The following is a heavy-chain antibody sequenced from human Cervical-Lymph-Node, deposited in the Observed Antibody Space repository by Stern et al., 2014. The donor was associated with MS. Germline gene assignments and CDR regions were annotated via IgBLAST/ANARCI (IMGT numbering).Heavy chain of an antibody. D-gene: IGHD1-1*01. CDR2: IKPDNGGT. Sequence: VQLVESGAEVKNPGASVKVSCKASGYTFTDYYMQWMRQAPGQRLEWMGWIKPDNGGTKSAQKFQGWVPMTRDTSTSTAYMKLSKIRSDETAIYYCARASTTANNYYDGVDVWGQGTTVTVTS. V-gene: IGHV1-2*04. J-gene: IGHJ6*02. CDR1: GYTFTDYY. CDR3: ARASTTANNYYDGVDV.